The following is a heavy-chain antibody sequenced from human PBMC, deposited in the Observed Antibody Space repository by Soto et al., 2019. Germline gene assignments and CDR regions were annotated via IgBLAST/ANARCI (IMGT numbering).Heavy chain of an antibody. D-gene: IGHD2-2*02. V-gene: IGHV4-59*01. CDR2: VSSIGGT. Sequence: SETLSLTCTVSGDSFSSSYWSWIRQPPGKGLEWIGYVSSIGGTTYNPSLESRVSISLDTSKTQFFVNLSSVTAADTAVYYCARGGYNANCYTFDYWGPGLQVTVSS. CDR3: ARGGYNANCYTFDY. CDR1: GDSFSSSY. J-gene: IGHJ4*01.